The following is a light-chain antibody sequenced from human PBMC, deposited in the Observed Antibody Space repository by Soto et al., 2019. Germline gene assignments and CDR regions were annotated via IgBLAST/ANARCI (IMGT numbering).Light chain of an antibody. V-gene: IGKV4-1*01. CDR1: QSVLYSSNNKNY. CDR2: WAS. CDR3: QQYYSTPLT. Sequence: DIVMTQSPDSLAVSLGERATINCKSSQSVLYSSNNKNYLAWYQQKPGQPPKLLIYWASTRESGVPDRFSGSGTGTDFTRTISSLQADDVAVYYCQQYYSTPLTFGVGTKVEIK. J-gene: IGKJ4*01.